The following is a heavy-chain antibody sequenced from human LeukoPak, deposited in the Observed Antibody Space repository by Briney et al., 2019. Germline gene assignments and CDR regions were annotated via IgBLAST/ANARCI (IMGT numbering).Heavy chain of an antibody. CDR1: GYTFSNYY. D-gene: IGHD3-22*01. Sequence: SVKVSCKASGYTFSNYYMHWVRQAPGQGLEWMGRIIPILGIANYAQKFQGRVTITADKSTSTAYMELSSLRSEDTAVYYCARYTMRNAFDIWGQGTMVTVSS. CDR3: ARYTMRNAFDI. J-gene: IGHJ3*02. CDR2: IIPILGIA. V-gene: IGHV1-69*02.